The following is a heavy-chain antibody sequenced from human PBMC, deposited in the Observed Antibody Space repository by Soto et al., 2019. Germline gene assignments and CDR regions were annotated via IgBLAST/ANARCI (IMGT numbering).Heavy chain of an antibody. CDR3: ARCGSGYVWFNEF. J-gene: IGHJ4*02. D-gene: IGHD3-22*01. Sequence: QEQPVQPGAAVKKSGSSVKVSCKDTGGLFSSYAVSWVRQAPGQGLEWMGGIIPVFDTVYYVQKGQGRVTITADEATNTAYMELRSLRSEDTAMYYCARCGSGYVWFNEFWGQGTLVTVSS. V-gene: IGHV1-69*01. CDR2: IIPVFDTV. CDR1: GGLFSSYA.